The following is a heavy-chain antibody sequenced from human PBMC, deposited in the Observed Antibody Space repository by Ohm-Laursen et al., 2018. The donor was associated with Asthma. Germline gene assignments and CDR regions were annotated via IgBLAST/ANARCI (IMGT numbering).Heavy chain of an antibody. V-gene: IGHV3-21*01. CDR3: ARIGPEWELPGREYSLHH. J-gene: IGHJ1*01. CDR1: GYTLSRYS. CDR2: ISTASTFI. Sequence: SLRLSCSASGYTLSRYSIHWVRQVPGKGLEWVASISTASTFIYYADSVRGRFTTSRDNDKNSVYLQMNSLRAEDTALYYCARIGPEWELPGREYSLHHWGQGPQVTVSS. D-gene: IGHD1-26*01.